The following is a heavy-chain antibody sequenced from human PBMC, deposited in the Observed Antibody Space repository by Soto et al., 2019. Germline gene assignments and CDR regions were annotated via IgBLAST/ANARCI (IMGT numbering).Heavy chain of an antibody. CDR2: IWYDGSNK. CDR1: GFTFSSYG. D-gene: IGHD2-15*01. V-gene: IGHV3-33*01. J-gene: IGHJ4*02. CDR3: ASLLRPPIDY. Sequence: QVQLVESGGGVVQPGRSLRLSCAASGFTFSSYGMHWVRQAPGKGLEWVAAIWYDGSNKYYADSVKGRFTISRDNSKNTLYLQMNSLRAEDTAVYYCASLLRPPIDYWGQGTLVTVSS.